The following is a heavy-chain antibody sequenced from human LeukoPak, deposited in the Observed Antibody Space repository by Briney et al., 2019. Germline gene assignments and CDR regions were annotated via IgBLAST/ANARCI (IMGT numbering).Heavy chain of an antibody. CDR1: GFTFSDYY. CDR2: INPDGVYT. CDR3: TRDTFGGDDF. D-gene: IGHD4-23*01. J-gene: IGHJ4*02. Sequence: GGSLRLSCAASGFTFSDYYMSWVRQAPGKGLQWVSRINPDGVYTSYADSVKGRFTISRDNAKNTLFLQMHSLSAEDTGVYYCTRDTFGGDDFWGQGALVTVSS. V-gene: IGHV3-74*01.